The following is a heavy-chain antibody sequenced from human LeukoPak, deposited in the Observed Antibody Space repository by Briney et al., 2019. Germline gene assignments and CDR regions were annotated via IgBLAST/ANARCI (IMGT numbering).Heavy chain of an antibody. D-gene: IGHD3-16*02. V-gene: IGHV3-23*01. Sequence: SGGSLTLSCAASGFTFSSYWMTWVRQAPGKGLEWVSAISGSGGSTYYADSVKGRFTISRDNSKNTLYLQMNSLRAEDTAVYYCAKTMSRGLRLGELSFDYWGQGTLVTVSS. CDR3: AKTMSRGLRLGELSFDY. CDR2: ISGSGGST. CDR1: GFTFSSYW. J-gene: IGHJ4*02.